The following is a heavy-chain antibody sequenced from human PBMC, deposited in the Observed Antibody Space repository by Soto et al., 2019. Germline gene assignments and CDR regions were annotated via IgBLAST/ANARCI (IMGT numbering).Heavy chain of an antibody. Sequence: EVQLVESGGGLVQPGGSLRLTCAASGFTVSRKYMSWVRQAPGEGLEWVSMIYTDGTTHYTDSVKGSFILSRDDTKNTLYLQINSLRVDDTAVYYCASRENSYGTFYFWGQGTLVTVSS. CDR2: IYTDGTT. D-gene: IGHD1-1*01. CDR1: GFTVSRKY. V-gene: IGHV3-66*01. CDR3: ASRENSYGTFYF. J-gene: IGHJ4*02.